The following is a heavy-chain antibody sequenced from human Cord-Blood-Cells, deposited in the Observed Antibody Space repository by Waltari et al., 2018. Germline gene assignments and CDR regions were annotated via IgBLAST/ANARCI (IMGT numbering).Heavy chain of an antibody. CDR2: ISWDGGST. Sequence: EVQLVESGGVVVQPGGSLRLSGAASGFPFADYTLPWVRQAPGKGLEWVSLISWDGGSTYYADSVKGRFTISRDNSKNSLYLQMNSLRTEDTALYYCAKENDYSNSLFDYWGQGTLVTVSS. CDR1: GFPFADYT. D-gene: IGHD4-4*01. CDR3: AKENDYSNSLFDY. V-gene: IGHV3-43*01. J-gene: IGHJ4*02.